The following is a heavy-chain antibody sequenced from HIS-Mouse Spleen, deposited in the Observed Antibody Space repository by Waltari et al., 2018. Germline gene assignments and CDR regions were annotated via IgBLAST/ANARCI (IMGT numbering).Heavy chain of an antibody. J-gene: IGHJ4*02. CDR1: GFSLSTSGMC. CDR2: IDWDDDK. V-gene: IGHV2-70*15. D-gene: IGHD6-19*01. Sequence: QVTLRESGPALVKPTQTLTLTCTFSGFSLSTSGMCVSWIRQPPGKAREWLARIDWDDDKYYSTSLTPRLTSSKDTSKNQVVLTMTHMDPVDTATYYCARIAEGYSSGWYAFDYWGQGTLVTVSS. CDR3: ARIAEGYSSGWYAFDY.